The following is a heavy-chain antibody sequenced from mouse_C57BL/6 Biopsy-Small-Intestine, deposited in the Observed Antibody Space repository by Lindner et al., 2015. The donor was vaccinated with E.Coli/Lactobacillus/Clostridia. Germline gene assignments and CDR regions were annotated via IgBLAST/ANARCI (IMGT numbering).Heavy chain of an antibody. CDR1: GYAFSGFF. CDR2: INPDTGAT. V-gene: IGHV1-14*01. Sequence: SVKVSCKASGYAFSGFFIHWVRQAPGQGLEWVGWINPDTGATKYAQKFRGRVTMTRDTSVSTFYMELTSLTSDDTAVYYCARMNYGAFGYWGQGTLVTVSS. D-gene: IGHD2-4*01. CDR3: ARMNYGAFGY. J-gene: IGHJ4*01.